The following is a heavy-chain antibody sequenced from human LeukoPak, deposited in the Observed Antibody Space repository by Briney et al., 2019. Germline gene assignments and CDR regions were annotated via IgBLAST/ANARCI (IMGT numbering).Heavy chain of an antibody. D-gene: IGHD3-10*01. Sequence: PSETLSLTCTVSGGSISSYYWSWIRQPPGKGLEWLGYIYYSGSTNYNPSLKSRVTISVDTSKNQFSLKLSSVTAADTAVYYCARGPLYYYGSGSYFDYWGQGTLVTVSS. J-gene: IGHJ4*02. CDR2: IYYSGST. CDR3: ARGPLYYYGSGSYFDY. CDR1: GGSISSYY. V-gene: IGHV4-59*01.